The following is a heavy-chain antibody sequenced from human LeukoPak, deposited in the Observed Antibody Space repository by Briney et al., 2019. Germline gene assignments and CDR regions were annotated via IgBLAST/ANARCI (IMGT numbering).Heavy chain of an antibody. D-gene: IGHD3-22*01. CDR1: GFTFDDYD. V-gene: IGHV3-20*04. CDR3: ARVQQYDKFDY. Sequence: GGSLRLSCAASGFTFDDYDLNWLRHAPGKGLEWVSGISWNGRNTAYAESLKGRFTISRDNAKNSLYLQMNSLRAEDTAFYYCARVQQYDKFDYWGQGTLVTVSS. J-gene: IGHJ4*02. CDR2: ISWNGRNT.